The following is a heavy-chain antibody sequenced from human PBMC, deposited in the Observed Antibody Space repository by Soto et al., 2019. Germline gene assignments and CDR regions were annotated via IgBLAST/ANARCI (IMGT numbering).Heavy chain of an antibody. CDR3: ARDVRGGNFDY. J-gene: IGHJ4*02. Sequence: VASVKVSCKASGYTFTSYGISWVRQAPGQGLEWMGWISAYNGNTNYAQKLQGRVTMATDTSTSTAYMELRSLRSDDTAVYYCARDVRGGNFDYWGQGTLVTVSS. CDR2: ISAYNGNT. CDR1: GYTFTSYG. D-gene: IGHD1-26*01. V-gene: IGHV1-18*01.